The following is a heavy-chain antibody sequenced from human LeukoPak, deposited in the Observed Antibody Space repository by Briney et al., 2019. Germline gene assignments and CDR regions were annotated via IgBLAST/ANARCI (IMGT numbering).Heavy chain of an antibody. J-gene: IGHJ4*02. CDR3: AKLVSTTQMADY. V-gene: IGHV3-23*01. Sequence: PGGSLILSCAASAFKFSSYAMNWVRQAPGKGLEWVAGISGGGAGTYYVDSVKGRFPISRDNSKNTLYLQMNSLGAEDTAVYYCAKLVSTTQMADYWGQGTPVTVSS. CDR1: AFKFSSYA. CDR2: ISGGGAGT. D-gene: IGHD2/OR15-2a*01.